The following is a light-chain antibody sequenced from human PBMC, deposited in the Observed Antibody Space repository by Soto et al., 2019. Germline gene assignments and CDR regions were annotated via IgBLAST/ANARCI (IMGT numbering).Light chain of an antibody. CDR3: QQYKNWPPIT. CDR1: QSVSSN. Sequence: EIILTQSPDILSVSPGERATLSCRASQSVSSNLAWYQQKLGQAPRLLIYGASTRATGIPARFSGSGSGTEFTLTISSLQSEDFAVYYCQQYKNWPPITFGQGTRLEIK. J-gene: IGKJ5*01. V-gene: IGKV3-15*01. CDR2: GAS.